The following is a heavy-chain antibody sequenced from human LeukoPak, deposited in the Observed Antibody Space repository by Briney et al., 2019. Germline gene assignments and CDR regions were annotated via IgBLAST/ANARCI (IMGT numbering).Heavy chain of an antibody. CDR3: ARHSRAGRYVNV. CDR1: GGSFSGYY. D-gene: IGHD6-19*01. CDR2: INNSGST. J-gene: IGHJ6*03. Sequence: SETLSLTCVVYGGSFSGYYWSWIRQPPGKGLEWIGEINNSGSTNYNPSLKSRVTISIDTSKNQFSLKLSSVTAADTAVYYCARHSRAGRYVNVWGKGTTVTVSS. V-gene: IGHV4-34*01.